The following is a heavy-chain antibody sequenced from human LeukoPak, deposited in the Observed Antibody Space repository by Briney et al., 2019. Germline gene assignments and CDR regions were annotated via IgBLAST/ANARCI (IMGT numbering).Heavy chain of an antibody. J-gene: IGHJ1*01. D-gene: IGHD3-9*01. Sequence: GGSLRLSCAASGFTFSDYWMSWVRQAPGKGLEWVSSIKQDGGEKRYVDSVKGRFTISRDNTENSLYLQMNSLGAEDTALYYCARVRLANTPEFFQHWAQGTLVTVSS. CDR2: IKQDGGEK. V-gene: IGHV3-7*03. CDR1: GFTFSDYW. CDR3: ARVRLANTPEFFQH.